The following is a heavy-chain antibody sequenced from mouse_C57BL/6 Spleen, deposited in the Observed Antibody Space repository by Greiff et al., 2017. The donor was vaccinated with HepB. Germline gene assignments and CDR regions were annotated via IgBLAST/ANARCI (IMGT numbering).Heavy chain of an antibody. CDR2: IYPGDGDT. D-gene: IGHD4-1*01. Sequence: QVQLQQSGPELVKPGASVKISCKASGYAFSSSWMNWVKQRPGKGLEWIGRIYPGDGDTNYNGKFKGKATLTADKSSSTAYMQLSSLTSEDSAVYCCARDSNWDEGDYFDYWGQGTTLTVSS. CDR3: ARDSNWDEGDYFDY. CDR1: GYAFSSSW. V-gene: IGHV1-82*01. J-gene: IGHJ2*01.